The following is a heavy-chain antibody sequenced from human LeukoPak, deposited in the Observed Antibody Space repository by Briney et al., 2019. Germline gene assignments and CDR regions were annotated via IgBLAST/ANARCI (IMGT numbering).Heavy chain of an antibody. Sequence: ASVKVSCKASGYTFTGYNMHWLRQAPGQRLEWMGWINPKSGATNYAQNFQGRVTMTRDTSISTAYMELTRLRSDDTAVYYCARGGLRVMVYRLYYMDVWGKGTTVTVSS. CDR1: GYTFTGYN. V-gene: IGHV1-2*02. CDR3: ARGGLRVMVYRLYYMDV. J-gene: IGHJ6*03. D-gene: IGHD2-8*01. CDR2: INPKSGAT.